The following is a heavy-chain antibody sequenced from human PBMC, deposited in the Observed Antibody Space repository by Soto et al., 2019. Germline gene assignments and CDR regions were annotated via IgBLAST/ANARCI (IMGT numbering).Heavy chain of an antibody. V-gene: IGHV1-69*02. CDR3: ATVKRGSYHGGYFDY. CDR1: GGTFSSYT. J-gene: IGHJ4*02. CDR2: IIPILGIA. D-gene: IGHD1-26*01. Sequence: SVKVSCKASGGTFSSYTISWVRQAPGQGLEWMGRIIPILGIANYAQKFQGRVTITADKSTSTAYMELSSLRSEDTAVYYCATVKRGSYHGGYFDYWGQGTLVTVSS.